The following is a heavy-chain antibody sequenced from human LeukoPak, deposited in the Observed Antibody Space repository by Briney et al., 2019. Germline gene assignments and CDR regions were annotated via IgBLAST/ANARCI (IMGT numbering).Heavy chain of an antibody. D-gene: IGHD3-10*01. J-gene: IGHJ5*02. CDR2: ISYDGSNK. CDR1: GFTFSSYG. Sequence: GGSLRLSCAASGFTFSSYGMHWVRQAPGKGLEWVAVISYDGSNKYYADSVKGRLTISRDNSKNTLYLQMNSLRAEDTAVYYCAKDSHYYGSGSYYKNWFDPWGQGTLVTVSS. CDR3: AKDSHYYGSGSYYKNWFDP. V-gene: IGHV3-30*18.